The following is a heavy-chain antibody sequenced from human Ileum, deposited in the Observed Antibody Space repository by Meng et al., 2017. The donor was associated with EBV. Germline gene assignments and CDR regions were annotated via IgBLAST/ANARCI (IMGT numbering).Heavy chain of an antibody. Sequence: QVQLTESGPGLVKPSETLSLTGTVSGGSISSYYWSWIRQPPGKGLEWIGYIYYSGSTNYNPSLKSRVTISVDTSKNQFSLILSSVTAADTAVYYCARGGWSLDYWGQGTLVTVSS. CDR2: IYYSGST. J-gene: IGHJ4*02. CDR1: GGSISSYY. CDR3: ARGGWSLDY. D-gene: IGHD2-15*01. V-gene: IGHV4-59*08.